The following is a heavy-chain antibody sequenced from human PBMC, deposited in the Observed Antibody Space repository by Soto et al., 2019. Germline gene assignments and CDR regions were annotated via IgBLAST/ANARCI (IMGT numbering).Heavy chain of an antibody. CDR2: ISAYNGNT. J-gene: IGHJ6*02. CDR1: GSPFTNYC. CDR3: ARVVPAADYGMDV. D-gene: IGHD2-2*01. Sequence: ASVDVSCKPSGSPFTNYCISWVREAPGQGLEWMGWISAYNGNTNYAQMLQGRVTMTTDTSTSTAYMELRSLRSDDTAVYYCARVVPAADYGMDVWGQGTTVTVSS. V-gene: IGHV1-18*04.